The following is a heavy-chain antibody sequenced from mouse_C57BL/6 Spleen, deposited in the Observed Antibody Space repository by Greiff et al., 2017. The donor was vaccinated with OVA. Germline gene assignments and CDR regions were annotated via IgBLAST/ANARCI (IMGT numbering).Heavy chain of an antibody. V-gene: IGHV5-17*01. J-gene: IGHJ1*03. CDR3: VRHWDGYYEGWYFDV. D-gene: IGHD2-3*01. CDR2: ISSGSSTI. Sequence: EVMLVESGGGLVKPGGSLKLSCAASGFTFSDYGMHWVRQAPEKGLEWVAYISSGSSTIYYADTVKGRFTISRDNAKNTLFLQMTSLRSEDTAMYYCVRHWDGYYEGWYFDVWGTGTTVTVSS. CDR1: GFTFSDYG.